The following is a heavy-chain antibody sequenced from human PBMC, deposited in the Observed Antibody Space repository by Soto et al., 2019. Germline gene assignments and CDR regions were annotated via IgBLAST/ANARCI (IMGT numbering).Heavy chain of an antibody. CDR3: ARGRGSTGYLGREHYFDY. Sequence: EVQMVESGGGVVQPGGSLRLSCAASGFSVTNNYMNWVRQASGTGLEWVSIIDIGGNTYYADSVKDRFTISRDDSKNTLYLQMDSLRPEDTAVYFCARGRGSTGYLGREHYFDYWGQGTLVTVSP. D-gene: IGHD3-16*01. CDR2: IDIGGNT. J-gene: IGHJ4*02. CDR1: GFSVTNNY. V-gene: IGHV3-66*01.